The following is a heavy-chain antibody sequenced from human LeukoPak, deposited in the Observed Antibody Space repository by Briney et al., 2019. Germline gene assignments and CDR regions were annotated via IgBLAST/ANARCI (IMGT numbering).Heavy chain of an antibody. CDR3: ARNYYDSSSYRN. D-gene: IGHD3-22*01. J-gene: IGHJ4*02. CDR1: GFTVSSNY. CDR2: IYSGGNT. V-gene: IGHV3-53*01. Sequence: GGSLRLSCAASGFTVSSNYMSWVRQAPGTGLEWVSVIYSGGNTYYADSVKGRFTISRDNSKNTLYLQMNSLRAEDTAVYYCARNYYDSSSYRNWGQGTLVTVSS.